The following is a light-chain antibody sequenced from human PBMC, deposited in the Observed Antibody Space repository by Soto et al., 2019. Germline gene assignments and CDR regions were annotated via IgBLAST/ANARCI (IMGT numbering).Light chain of an antibody. CDR1: QGISSS. V-gene: IGKV3-20*01. J-gene: IGKJ1*01. CDR2: DAS. CDR3: QQYGSSGT. Sequence: TQSPSSVSASVGDRVTITCRASQGISSSLAWYQQRPGQAPRLLIYDASTRATGIPPRFSGSGSGTDFTLTISRLEPEDFAVYYCQQYGSSGTFGQGTKV.